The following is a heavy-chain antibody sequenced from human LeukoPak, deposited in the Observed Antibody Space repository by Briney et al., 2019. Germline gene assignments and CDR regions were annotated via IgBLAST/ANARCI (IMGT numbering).Heavy chain of an antibody. CDR3: GALTSIAVPGAEYLQH. Sequence: SETLSLTCSLSGGSISSSSYYWGWIRQPPGKGLEWIGSIYYSGSTYYNSSLKSRVTISVDTSKSQFSLRLSSVTAADTAVYYCGALTSIAVPGAEYLQHWGQGTLVTVSS. CDR2: IYYSGST. D-gene: IGHD6-19*01. CDR1: GGSISSSSYY. V-gene: IGHV4-39*01. J-gene: IGHJ1*01.